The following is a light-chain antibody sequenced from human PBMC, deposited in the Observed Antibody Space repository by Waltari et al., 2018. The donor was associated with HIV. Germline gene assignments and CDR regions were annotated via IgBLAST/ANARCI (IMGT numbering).Light chain of an antibody. Sequence: QLVLTQSPSASASLGASVKLTCTLSSGHSSYAIAWHQQQPEKGPRYLIKLNSDGRHIKGDGVPGRYSGSSSGAERYLTLSSLQSDDEAGSYCQTWDTDIHLFGGGTRLTVL. V-gene: IGLV4-69*01. J-gene: IGLJ3*02. CDR3: QTWDTDIHL. CDR2: LNSDGRH. CDR1: SGHSSYA.